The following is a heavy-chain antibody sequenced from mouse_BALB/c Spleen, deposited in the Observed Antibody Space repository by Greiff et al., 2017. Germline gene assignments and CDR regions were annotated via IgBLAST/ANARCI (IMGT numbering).Heavy chain of an antibody. D-gene: IGHD1-1*01. CDR2: ISTYYGDA. V-gene: IGHV1S137*01. J-gene: IGHJ2*01. Sequence: VQLQQSGAELVRPGVSVKISCKGSGYTFTDYAMHWVKQSHAKSLEWIGVISTYYGDASYNQKFKGKATMTVDKSSSTAYMELARLTSEDSAIYYCARRIASGNYLDYWGQGTTLTVSS. CDR1: GYTFTDYA. CDR3: ARRIASGNYLDY.